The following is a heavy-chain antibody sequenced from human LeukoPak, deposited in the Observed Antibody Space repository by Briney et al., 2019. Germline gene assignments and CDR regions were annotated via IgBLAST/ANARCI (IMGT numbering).Heavy chain of an antibody. J-gene: IGHJ4*02. D-gene: IGHD5-24*01. V-gene: IGHV3-13*01. CDR2: IGTAGDT. Sequence: GGSLRLSCAASGFTFSSYGMHWVRQATGKGLEWVSAIGTAGDTYYPGSVKGRFTISRENAKNSLYLQMSSLRAGDTAVYYCARAWGDGYNFDLWGQGTLVTVSS. CDR1: GFTFSSYG. CDR3: ARAWGDGYNFDL.